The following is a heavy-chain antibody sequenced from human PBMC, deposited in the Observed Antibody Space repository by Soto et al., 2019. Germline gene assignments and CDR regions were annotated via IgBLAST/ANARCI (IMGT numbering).Heavy chain of an antibody. CDR2: IYYSGST. CDR1: GGSISSGGYY. Sequence: SETLSLTCTVSGGSISSGGYYWSCIRQHPGKGLEWIGYIYYSGSTYYNPSLKSRVTISVDTSKNQFSLKLSSVTAADTAVYYCARYDCSSTSCYPNEWGQGTLVTVSP. V-gene: IGHV4-31*03. CDR3: ARYDCSSTSCYPNE. J-gene: IGHJ4*02. D-gene: IGHD2-2*01.